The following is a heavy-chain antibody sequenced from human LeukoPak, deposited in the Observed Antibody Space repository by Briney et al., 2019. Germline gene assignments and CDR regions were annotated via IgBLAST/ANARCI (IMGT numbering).Heavy chain of an antibody. Sequence: SETLSLTCTVSGGSISSSYYWGWIRQPPGKGLEWIGSIYYSGSTYYNPSLKSRVTISVDTSKNQFSLKLSSVTAADTAVYYCAIEVDSIAAAGKPFDYWGQGTLVTVSS. V-gene: IGHV4-39*02. CDR3: AIEVDSIAAAGKPFDY. J-gene: IGHJ4*02. CDR1: GGSISSSYY. D-gene: IGHD6-13*01. CDR2: IYYSGST.